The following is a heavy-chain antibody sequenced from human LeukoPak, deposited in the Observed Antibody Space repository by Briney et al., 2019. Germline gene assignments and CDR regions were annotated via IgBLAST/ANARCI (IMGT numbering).Heavy chain of an antibody. CDR1: GSTFSSYG. CDR3: AKDLGEMTTVTWNWFDP. D-gene: IGHD4-11*01. Sequence: PGGSLRLSCAASGSTFSSYGMHWVRQAPGKGLEWVAVISYDGSNKYYADSVKGRFTISRDNSKNTLYLQMNSLRAEDTAVYYCAKDLGEMTTVTWNWFDPWGQGTLVTVSS. CDR2: ISYDGSNK. V-gene: IGHV3-30*18. J-gene: IGHJ5*02.